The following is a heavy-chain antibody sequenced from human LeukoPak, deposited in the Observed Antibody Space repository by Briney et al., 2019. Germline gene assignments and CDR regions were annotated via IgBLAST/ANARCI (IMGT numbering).Heavy chain of an antibody. CDR3: TRSGYPFDY. CDR1: GFTFSNAW. V-gene: IGHV3-15*01. Sequence: GGSLRLSCAASGFTFSNAWMNWVRQAPGKGLEWVGRIKTKTEGGTTDYAAPVKGRFTISRDDSKNMLYLQMNSLKTEDTAVYYCTRSGYPFDYWGQGTLVTVSS. D-gene: IGHD5-12*01. CDR2: IKTKTEGGTT. J-gene: IGHJ4*02.